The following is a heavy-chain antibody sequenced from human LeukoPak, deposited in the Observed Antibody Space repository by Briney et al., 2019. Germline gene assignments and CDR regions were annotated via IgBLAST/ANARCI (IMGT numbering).Heavy chain of an antibody. V-gene: IGHV3-48*01. CDR1: GFTFNNYN. Sequence: AGGSLRLSCAASGFTFNNYNINWVRRAPGKGLEWVSYISSGSTTIYYADSVKGRLTISRDNAKNSLYLQMNSLRAEDTAVYYCAREVYYYDSSGFYYSGGFGYWGQGTLLTVSS. CDR3: AREVYYYDSSGFYYSGGFGY. D-gene: IGHD3-22*01. CDR2: ISSGSTTI. J-gene: IGHJ4*02.